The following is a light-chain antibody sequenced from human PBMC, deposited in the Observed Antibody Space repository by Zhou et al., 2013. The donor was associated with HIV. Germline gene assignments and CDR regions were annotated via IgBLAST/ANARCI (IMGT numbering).Light chain of an antibody. CDR1: QGISSY. Sequence: DIQLTQSPSFLSASVGDRVTITCRASQGISSYLAWYQQNPGKAPKLLIYAASTLQSGVPSRFSGSGSATEFTLTISSLQPEDSATYYCQQVNNYPWTFGQGTKVEIK. CDR2: AAS. CDR3: QQVNNYPWT. J-gene: IGKJ1*01. V-gene: IGKV1-9*01.